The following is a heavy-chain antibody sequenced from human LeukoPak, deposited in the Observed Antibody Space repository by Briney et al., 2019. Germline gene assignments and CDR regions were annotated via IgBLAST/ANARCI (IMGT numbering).Heavy chain of an antibody. CDR3: ARDPPQTTVVTGDAFDI. J-gene: IGHJ3*02. Sequence: SQTLSLTCTVSGGSISSGSYYWSWIRQLAGKGLEWIGRIYTSGSTNYNPSLKSRVTISVDPSKNQFSLKLSSVTAADTAVYYCARDPPQTTVVTGDAFDIWGQGTMVTVSS. V-gene: IGHV4-61*02. D-gene: IGHD4-23*01. CDR1: GGSISSGSYY. CDR2: IYTSGST.